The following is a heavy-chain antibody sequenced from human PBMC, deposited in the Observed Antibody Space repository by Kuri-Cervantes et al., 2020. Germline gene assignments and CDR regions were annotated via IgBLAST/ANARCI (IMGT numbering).Heavy chain of an antibody. CDR1: GFTFKTYG. CDR3: ARSMVGTQDY. D-gene: IGHD1-26*01. Sequence: GESLKISCAASGFTFKTYGMHWVRQAPGKGLEWVPIIWYDGSNKFYAESVKGRFTISRDNSKKTVYLQMHSLRAEDTAVYYCARSMVGTQDYWGQGTLVTVSS. J-gene: IGHJ4*02. CDR2: IWYDGSNK. V-gene: IGHV3-33*01.